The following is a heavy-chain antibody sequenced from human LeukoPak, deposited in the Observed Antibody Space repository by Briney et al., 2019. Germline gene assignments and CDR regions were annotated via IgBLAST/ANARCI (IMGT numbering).Heavy chain of an antibody. CDR1: GFTFSGSA. J-gene: IGHJ4*02. CDR3: TRHGNGDDSSGYTDS. Sequence: GGSLRLSCAASGFTFSGSAMRWVRQASGKGLEWVGRIRNKVNNYATVYAASVKGRFTISRDDSKNTAYLQMNSLETEDTAVYYCTRHGNGDDSSGYTDSWGQGSLVTVSS. V-gene: IGHV3-73*01. D-gene: IGHD3-22*01. CDR2: IRNKVNNYAT.